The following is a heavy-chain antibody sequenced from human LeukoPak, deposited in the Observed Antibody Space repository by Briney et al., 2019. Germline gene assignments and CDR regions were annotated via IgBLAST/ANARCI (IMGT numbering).Heavy chain of an antibody. J-gene: IGHJ6*03. CDR3: ARDGGYCSSTSCYTSRYYYYYMDV. CDR2: ISSSSSYI. D-gene: IGHD2-2*02. V-gene: IGHV3-21*01. CDR1: GFTFSSYS. Sequence: GGSLRLSCAASGFTFSSYSMNWVRQAPGKGLEWVSSISSSSSYIYYADSVKGRFTISRDNAKNSLYLQMNSLRAEDTAVYYCARDGGYCSSTSCYTSRYYYYYMDVWGKGTTVTVSS.